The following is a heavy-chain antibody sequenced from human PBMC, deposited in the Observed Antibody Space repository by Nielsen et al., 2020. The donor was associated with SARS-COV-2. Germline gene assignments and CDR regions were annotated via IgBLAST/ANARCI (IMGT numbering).Heavy chain of an antibody. CDR1: GGSISSGDYY. CDR2: IYYSGST. V-gene: IGHV4-39*01. J-gene: IGHJ4*02. Sequence: SETLSLTCTVSGGSISSGDYYWGWIRQPPGKGLEWIGSIYYSGSTYYNPSLKSRVTISVDTSKNQFSLKLSSVTAADTAVYYCARVGGSGWYDYWGQGTLVTVSS. CDR3: ARVGGSGWYDY. D-gene: IGHD6-19*01.